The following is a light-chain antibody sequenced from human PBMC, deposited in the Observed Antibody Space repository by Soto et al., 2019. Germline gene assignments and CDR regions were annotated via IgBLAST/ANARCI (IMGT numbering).Light chain of an antibody. V-gene: IGKV3-20*01. CDR2: GAS. J-gene: IGKJ3*01. CDR3: QQYGSSPFT. CDR1: QSVSSSY. Sequence: SVLAPSAGTHSLSPAGRATLSRRASQSVSSSYLAWYQQRPGQAPRLLIYGASSRATGIPDRFSGSGSGTDFTLTISRLEPEDFAVYYCQQYGSSPFTFGPGNKVDIK.